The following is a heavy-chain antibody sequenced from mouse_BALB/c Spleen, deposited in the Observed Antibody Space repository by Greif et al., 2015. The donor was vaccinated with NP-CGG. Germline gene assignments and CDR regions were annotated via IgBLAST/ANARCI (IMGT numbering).Heavy chain of an antibody. CDR3: AREVRRDDATDY. CDR1: GFNIKDTY. V-gene: IGHV14-3*02. D-gene: IGHD2-14*01. CDR2: IDPANGNT. J-gene: IGHJ4*01. Sequence: EVQVVESGAELVKPGASVKLSCTTSGFNIKDTYMHWVKQRPEQGLEWIGRIDPANGNTKYDPKFQGKATITADTSSNTAYLQLSSLTSEDTAVYYCAREVRRDDATDYWGQGTSVTVSS.